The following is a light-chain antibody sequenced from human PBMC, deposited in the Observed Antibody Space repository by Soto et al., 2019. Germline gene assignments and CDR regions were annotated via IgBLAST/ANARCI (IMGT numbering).Light chain of an antibody. CDR3: QQYGSSPWT. Sequence: EIVLTQSPGTLSLSPGERATLSCRASQSVSSYLAWYQQKPGQAPRLLIYTASNRATGIPDKISGSGSGTDFTLTISRLEPEDFAVYYCQQYGSSPWTSGQGTKVEIK. CDR2: TAS. CDR1: QSVSSY. V-gene: IGKV3-20*01. J-gene: IGKJ1*01.